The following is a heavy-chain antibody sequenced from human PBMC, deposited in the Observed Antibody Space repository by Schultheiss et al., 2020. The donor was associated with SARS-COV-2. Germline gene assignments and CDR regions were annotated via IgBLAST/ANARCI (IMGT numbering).Heavy chain of an antibody. Sequence: ASVKVSCKASGYTFTGYYMHWVRQAPGQGLEWMGWISADNGNTNYAQKLQGRVTMTTDTSTSTAYMELRSLRSDDTAVYYCARVGSSSRSWFDPWGQGTLVTVSS. CDR3: ARVGSSSRSWFDP. V-gene: IGHV1-18*04. D-gene: IGHD6-13*01. CDR2: ISADNGNT. CDR1: GYTFTGYY. J-gene: IGHJ5*02.